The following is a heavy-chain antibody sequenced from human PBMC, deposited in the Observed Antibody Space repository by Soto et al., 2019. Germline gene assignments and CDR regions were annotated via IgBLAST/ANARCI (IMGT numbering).Heavy chain of an antibody. CDR2: VYATWTS. D-gene: IGHD4-17*01. J-gene: IGHJ5*02. Sequence: QVQVQESGPGLVKPSETLSLTCSVSGGSMSKFYWSWIRKTAGKGLEGMGRVYATWTSDYNPSLRSRIAMSVDISKKTFSLRLRSVTAADTGVYYYVRDGSKTLRDCFDPWGQGILVTVSS. V-gene: IGHV4-4*07. CDR3: VRDGSKTLRDCFDP. CDR1: GGSMSKFY.